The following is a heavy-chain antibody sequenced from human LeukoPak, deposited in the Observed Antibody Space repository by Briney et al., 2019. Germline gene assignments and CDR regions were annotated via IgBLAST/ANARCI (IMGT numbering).Heavy chain of an antibody. J-gene: IGHJ4*02. CDR3: AKQGNVLVAGIDY. CDR2: ISYDGSRS. V-gene: IGHV3-30*18. CDR1: GFTFTNAW. Sequence: PGGSLRLSCAGSGFTFTNAWMSWARQAPGKGLEWLATISYDGSRSYYADSVEGRFSISRDNSKNTLYLQMNSLRAEDTAVYYCAKQGNVLVAGIDYWGQGTLVTVSS. D-gene: IGHD2-21*01.